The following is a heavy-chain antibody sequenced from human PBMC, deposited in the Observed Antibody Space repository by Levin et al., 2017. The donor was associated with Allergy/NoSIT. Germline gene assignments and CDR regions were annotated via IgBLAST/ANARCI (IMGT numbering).Heavy chain of an antibody. CDR3: AKGYERSSWSLYYDYYSMDV. Sequence: GGSLRLSCAASGFTFSSYGMHWVRQAPGKGLEWVAVISYDGSNKYYADSVKGRFTISRDNSKNTLYLQMNSLRAEDTAVYYCAKGYERSSWSLYYDYYSMDVWGQGTTVTVSS. D-gene: IGHD6-13*01. CDR2: ISYDGSNK. V-gene: IGHV3-30*18. CDR1: GFTFSSYG. J-gene: IGHJ6*02.